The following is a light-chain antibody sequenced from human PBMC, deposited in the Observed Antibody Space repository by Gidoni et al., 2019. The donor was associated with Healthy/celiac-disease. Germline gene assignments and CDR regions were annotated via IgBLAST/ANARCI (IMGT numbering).Light chain of an antibody. CDR1: QSVSSSY. Sequence: EMVLTQSPGTLSLSPGERATLSCRAIQSVSSSYLAWYQQKPGQAPRLLIYGASSRATGIPDRFSGSGSGTDFTLTISRLEPEDFAVYYCQQYGSSPCSFGQGTKLEIK. J-gene: IGKJ2*04. V-gene: IGKV3-20*01. CDR2: GAS. CDR3: QQYGSSPCS.